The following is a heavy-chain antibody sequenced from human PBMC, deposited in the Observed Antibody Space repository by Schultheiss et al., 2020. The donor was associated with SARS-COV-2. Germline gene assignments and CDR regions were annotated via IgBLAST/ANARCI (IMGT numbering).Heavy chain of an antibody. CDR3: AKSGEPDFWSGYYGY. D-gene: IGHD3-3*01. V-gene: IGHV3-21*04. CDR1: GFTFSSYA. J-gene: IGHJ4*02. Sequence: GGSLRLSCAASGFTFSSYAMHWVRQAPGKGLERVSFVSTCTKYMSYTDSLRAQFTISRDNTPNSLFPQMNSLRAEDTAVYYCAKSGEPDFWSGYYGYWGQGTLVTVSS. CDR2: VSTCTKYM.